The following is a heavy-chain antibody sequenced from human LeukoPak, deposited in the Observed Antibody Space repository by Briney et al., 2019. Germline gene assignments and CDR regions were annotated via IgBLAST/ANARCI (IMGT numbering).Heavy chain of an antibody. Sequence: SETVTLPCTVSGGSISSYYWSWIRQPAGKGLEWIGRIYTSGSTNYNPSLKSRVTQSVDTSKNQFSLKLSSVTAADTAVYYCARARYCSSTSCPYYYYFYMDVWGKGTADSLSS. CDR2: IYTSGST. J-gene: IGHJ6*03. D-gene: IGHD2-2*01. CDR3: ARARYCSSTSCPYYYYFYMDV. CDR1: GGSISSYY. V-gene: IGHV4-4*07.